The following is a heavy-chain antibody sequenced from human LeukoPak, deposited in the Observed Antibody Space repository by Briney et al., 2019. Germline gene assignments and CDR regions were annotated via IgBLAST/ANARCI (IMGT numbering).Heavy chain of an antibody. J-gene: IGHJ4*02. CDR1: GFTFSSYA. D-gene: IGHD5-18*01. CDR2: ISSNGGST. Sequence: PGGSLRLSCAASGFTFSSYAMHWVRQAPGKGLEYVSAISSNGGSTYYANSVKGRFTISRDNSKNTLYLQMGSLRAEDMAVYYCARVSNSYGIGAYGYFDSWGQGTLVTVSS. V-gene: IGHV3-64*01. CDR3: ARVSNSYGIGAYGYFDS.